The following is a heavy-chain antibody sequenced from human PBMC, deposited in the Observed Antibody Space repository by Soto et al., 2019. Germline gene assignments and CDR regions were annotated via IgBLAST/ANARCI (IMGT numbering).Heavy chain of an antibody. D-gene: IGHD2-2*01. CDR3: AKESLFPSIQGIITN. CDR2: LSSSGEKT. J-gene: IGHJ4*02. CDR1: GLNFAGYA. V-gene: IGHV3-23*01. Sequence: EVRLSESGGGLARPGGSLRLSCEASGLNFAGYAMSWVRQAPGKGLDWVSSLSSSGEKTYYSDSVRGRFTISRDNTKNTIYLQMNTLSDDDTAVYFCAKESLFPSIQGIITNWGQGVVVTVSS.